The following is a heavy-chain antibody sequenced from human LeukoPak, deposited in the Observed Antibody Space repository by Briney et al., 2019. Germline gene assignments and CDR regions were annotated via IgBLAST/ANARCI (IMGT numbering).Heavy chain of an antibody. CDR3: ASGPGMDV. J-gene: IGHJ6*02. V-gene: IGHV4-34*01. Sequence: KPSETLSLTCAVYGGSFSGYYWSWIRQPPGKGLEWIGEINHSGSTNYNPSLKSRVTISVDTSKNQFSLKLSSVTAADTAVYYCASGPGMDVWGQGTTVTVSS. CDR2: INHSGST. CDR1: GGSFSGYY.